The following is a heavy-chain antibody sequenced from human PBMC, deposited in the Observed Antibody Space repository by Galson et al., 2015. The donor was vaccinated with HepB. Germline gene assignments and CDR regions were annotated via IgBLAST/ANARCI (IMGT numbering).Heavy chain of an antibody. D-gene: IGHD3-22*01. CDR3: ARDPRFSDSISSFNY. Sequence: SLRLSCAASGFIFSGYDMHWVRQTPGKGLEWVAVIWEEGSNKDYADSVGGRFTISRDNSKNTLYLQMDNLRADDTAVYYCARDPRFSDSISSFNYWGQGTPVTVSS. CDR1: GFIFSGYD. V-gene: IGHV3-33*01. CDR2: IWEEGSNK. J-gene: IGHJ4*02.